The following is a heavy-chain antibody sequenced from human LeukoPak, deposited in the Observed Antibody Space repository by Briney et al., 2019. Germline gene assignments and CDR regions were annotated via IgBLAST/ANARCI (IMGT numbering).Heavy chain of an antibody. CDR2: IYYSGST. J-gene: IGHJ4*02. Sequence: SETLSLTCTVSGGSISSGDYYWSWIRQPPGKGLEWIGYIYYSGSTYYNPSLKSRVTISVDTSKNQFSLKLSSVTAADTAVYYCARDQGRVTMVRGVNAEVWGQGTLVTVSS. CDR3: ARDQGRVTMVRGVNAEV. V-gene: IGHV4-30-4*01. CDR1: GGSISSGDYY. D-gene: IGHD3-10*01.